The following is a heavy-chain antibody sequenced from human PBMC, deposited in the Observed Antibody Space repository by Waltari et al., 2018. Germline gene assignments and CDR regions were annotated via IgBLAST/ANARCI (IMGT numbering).Heavy chain of an antibody. CDR2: IYRGWST. V-gene: IGHV4-38-2*01. Sequence: QVQLQESGPGVVKPSETLSLTCDVPGYSTSTGFYWSWIRQTSETGLEWIATIYRGWSTYYNPSFKTRVTISLDTAENQISLKLDSVTAADTAIYYCASQRDVAAWFESWGQGTLVTVSS. CDR3: ASQRDVAAWFES. CDR1: GYSTSTGFY. D-gene: IGHD6-19*01. J-gene: IGHJ5*01.